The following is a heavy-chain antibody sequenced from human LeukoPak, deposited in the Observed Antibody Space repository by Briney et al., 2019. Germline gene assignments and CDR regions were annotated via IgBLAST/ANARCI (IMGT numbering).Heavy chain of an antibody. CDR3: AKDNNYDSSGYYYAY. D-gene: IGHD3-22*01. CDR1: GFTFSSFA. Sequence: GGSLSLSCAASGFTFSSFAMMWVPQAPGMGWVWVLAISGSGGSTYYADSVKGRFTISRDNSKNTLYLQMNSLRAEDTAVYYCAKDNNYDSSGYYYAYWGQGTLVTVSS. J-gene: IGHJ4*02. CDR2: ISGSGGST. V-gene: IGHV3-23*01.